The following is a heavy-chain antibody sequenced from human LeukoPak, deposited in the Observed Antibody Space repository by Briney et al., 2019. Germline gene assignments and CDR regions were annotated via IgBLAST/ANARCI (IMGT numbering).Heavy chain of an antibody. Sequence: PGGSLRLSCAASGFTVSSNYMSCVRQAPGKGREWVSVIYSGGSTYYADSVKGRFTISRDNSKNTLYLQMNSLRAEDTAVYYCATYYCSGCSCYHDAFDIWGQGTMVTVSS. CDR2: IYSGGST. CDR3: ATYYCSGCSCYHDAFDI. CDR1: GFTVSSNY. V-gene: IGHV3-53*01. D-gene: IGHD2-15*01. J-gene: IGHJ3*02.